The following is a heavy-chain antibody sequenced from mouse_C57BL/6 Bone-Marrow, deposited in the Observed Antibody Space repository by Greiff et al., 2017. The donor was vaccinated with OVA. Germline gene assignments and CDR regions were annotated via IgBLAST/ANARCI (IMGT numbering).Heavy chain of an antibody. Sequence: VKLQQPGAELVMPGASVKLSCKASGYTFTSYWMHWVKQRPGQGLEWIGEIDPSDSYTNYNQKFKGKSTLTVDKSSSTAYMQLSSLTSEDSAVYYCAREGYYDGYWYVDVWGTGTTVTVSS. CDR1: GYTFTSYW. J-gene: IGHJ1*03. D-gene: IGHD1-1*01. CDR2: IDPSDSYT. CDR3: AREGYYDGYWYVDV. V-gene: IGHV1-69*01.